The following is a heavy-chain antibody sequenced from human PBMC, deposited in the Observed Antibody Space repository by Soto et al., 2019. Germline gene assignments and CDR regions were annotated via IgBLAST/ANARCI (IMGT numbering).Heavy chain of an antibody. V-gene: IGHV4-31*03. CDR2: IYYSGST. Sequence: PSETLSLTCTVSGGSISSGGYYWSWIRQHPGKGLEWIGYIYYSGSTYYNPSLKSRVTISVDTSKNQFSLKLSSVTAADTAVYYCARGLDYDFWSGYYNLDYYYYMDVWGKGTTVTVSS. J-gene: IGHJ6*03. D-gene: IGHD3-3*01. CDR1: GGSISSGGYY. CDR3: ARGLDYDFWSGYYNLDYYYYMDV.